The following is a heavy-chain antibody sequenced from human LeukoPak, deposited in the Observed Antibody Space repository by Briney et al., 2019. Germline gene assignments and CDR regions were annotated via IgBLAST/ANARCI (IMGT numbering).Heavy chain of an antibody. CDR2: IYYSGST. Sequence: SETLSLTCTVSGGSISSYYWSWIRQPPGKGLEWIGYIYYSGSTNYNPSLKSRVTISVDTSKNQLSLKLSSVTAADTAVYYCARQRYYYGSGSYYNALSAFDIWGQGTMVTVSS. J-gene: IGHJ3*02. CDR1: GGSISSYY. D-gene: IGHD3-10*01. V-gene: IGHV4-59*08. CDR3: ARQRYYYGSGSYYNALSAFDI.